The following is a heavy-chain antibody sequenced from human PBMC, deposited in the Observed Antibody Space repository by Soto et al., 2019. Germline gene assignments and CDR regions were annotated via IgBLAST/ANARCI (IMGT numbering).Heavy chain of an antibody. V-gene: IGHV4-39*01. J-gene: IGHJ4*02. CDR1: GGSISSSSYY. CDR2: IYYSGST. CDR3: ACLDNWNYQTLEYYFDY. Sequence: SETLSLTCTVSGGSISSSSYYWGWIRQPPGKGLEWIGSIYYSGSTYYNPSLKSRVTISVDTSKNQFSLKLSSVTAADTGVYYCACLDNWNYQTLEYYFDYWGQGTLVTVSA. D-gene: IGHD1-7*01.